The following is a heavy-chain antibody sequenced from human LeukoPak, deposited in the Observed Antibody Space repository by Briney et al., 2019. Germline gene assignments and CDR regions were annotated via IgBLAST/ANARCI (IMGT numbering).Heavy chain of an antibody. CDR3: ARGVGAVYWYFDL. CDR2: IYHSGST. Sequence: SETLSLTCAVSGGSISSGGYSWSWIRQPPGKGLEWIGYIYHSGSTYYNPSLKSRVTISVDTSKNQFSLKLTSVTAADTAVYYCARGVGAVYWYFDLWGRGTLVTVSS. D-gene: IGHD1-26*01. CDR1: GGSISSGGYS. V-gene: IGHV4-30-2*02. J-gene: IGHJ2*01.